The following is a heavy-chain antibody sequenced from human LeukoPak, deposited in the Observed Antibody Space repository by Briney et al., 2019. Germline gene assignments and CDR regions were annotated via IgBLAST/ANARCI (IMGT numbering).Heavy chain of an antibody. CDR2: IIPIFGTA. D-gene: IGHD3-10*01. CDR1: GGTFSSYA. J-gene: IGHJ6*03. Sequence: ASVKVSCKASGGTFSSYAISWVRQAPGQGLEWMGGIIPIFGTANYAQKFQGRVTITADKSTSTAYMELGSLRSEDTAVYYCAKGAKSASITMLRGVRGYYYMDVWGKGTTVTISS. CDR3: AKGAKSASITMLRGVRGYYYMDV. V-gene: IGHV1-69*06.